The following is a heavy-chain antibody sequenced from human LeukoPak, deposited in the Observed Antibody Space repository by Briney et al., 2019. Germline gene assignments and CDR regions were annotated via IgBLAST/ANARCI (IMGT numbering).Heavy chain of an antibody. Sequence: SETLSLTCTVSGGSISSSSYYWGWIRQPPGKGLEWIGSIYYSGSTYYNPSLKSRVTISVDTSKNQFSLKLSSVTAADTAVYYCARCMVRGNFYYMDVWGKGTTVTVSS. CDR1: GGSISSSSYY. J-gene: IGHJ6*03. V-gene: IGHV4-39*01. CDR3: ARCMVRGNFYYMDV. CDR2: IYYSGST. D-gene: IGHD3-10*01.